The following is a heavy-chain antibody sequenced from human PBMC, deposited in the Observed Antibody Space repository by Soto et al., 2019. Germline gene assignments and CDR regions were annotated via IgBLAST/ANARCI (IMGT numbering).Heavy chain of an antibody. V-gene: IGHV4-61*01. CDR2: IYYSGST. CDR3: ARGPTMLVAAYDC. D-gene: IGHD3-22*01. Sequence: PSETLSLTCTVSGGSVSSGNYYWNWIRQPPGKGLEWIGYIYYSGSTNYNPSLKSRVTISVDTSKNQFSLKVSSVTAADTAVYYCARGPTMLVAAYDCWGHGTLVTVSS. CDR1: GGSVSSGNYY. J-gene: IGHJ4*01.